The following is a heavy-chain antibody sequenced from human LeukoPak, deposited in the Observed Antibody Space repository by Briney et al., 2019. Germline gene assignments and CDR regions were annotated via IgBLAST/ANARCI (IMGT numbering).Heavy chain of an antibody. V-gene: IGHV4-4*07. Sequence: SETLSLACTVSGGSISSYYWSWIRQPAGKGLEWIGRIYTSGSTNYNPSLKSRVTMSVDTSKNQFSLKLSSVTAADTAVYYCARGGGGYSGYDPEWLLFDFWGQGTLVTVSS. CDR3: ARGGGGYSGYDPEWLLFDF. CDR1: GGSISSYY. CDR2: IYTSGST. D-gene: IGHD5-12*01. J-gene: IGHJ4*02.